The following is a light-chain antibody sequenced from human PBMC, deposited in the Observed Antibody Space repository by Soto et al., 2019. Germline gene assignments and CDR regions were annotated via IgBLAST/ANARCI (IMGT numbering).Light chain of an antibody. Sequence: IVMTQSPATLSVSPGETATLSSRDSQSVSSNLSWYQQKPGQTPTLLISVASTRATGIPARFSGSGSGTEFTLTISSLQSEDFAVYYCQHYNVWPLTFGGGTKVEVK. J-gene: IGKJ4*01. CDR2: VAS. V-gene: IGKV3-15*01. CDR1: QSVSSN. CDR3: QHYNVWPLT.